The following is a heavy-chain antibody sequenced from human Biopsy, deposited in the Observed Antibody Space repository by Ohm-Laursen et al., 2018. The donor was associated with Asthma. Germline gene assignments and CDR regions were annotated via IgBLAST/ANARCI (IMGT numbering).Heavy chain of an antibody. CDR1: GFAVSRDY. D-gene: IGHD6-19*01. Sequence: SLRLSCAASGFAVSRDYMFWVRQAPGKGLEWVSVIYSGGASHNEVSVRGPFTISRDYSKNTLYLQMHSLRAEDTAVYYCARGDSSGWSHYYFDYWGQGTLVTVSS. V-gene: IGHV3-53*01. CDR2: IYSGGAS. J-gene: IGHJ4*02. CDR3: ARGDSSGWSHYYFDY.